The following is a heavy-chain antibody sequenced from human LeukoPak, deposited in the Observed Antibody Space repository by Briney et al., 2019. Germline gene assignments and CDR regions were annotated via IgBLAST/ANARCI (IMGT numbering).Heavy chain of an antibody. CDR2: IWSDGTNK. J-gene: IGHJ6*02. CDR3: ARGGGLDV. CDR1: GFTVRNYD. V-gene: IGHV3-33*01. Sequence: GGSLRLSCAVSGFTVRNYDMQWVRQAPGKGLEWVATIWSDGTNKKFADFVKGRFTMSRDESRETIYLQMKSLRAEDTAEYFCARGGGLDVWGQGATVTVSS. D-gene: IGHD3-16*01.